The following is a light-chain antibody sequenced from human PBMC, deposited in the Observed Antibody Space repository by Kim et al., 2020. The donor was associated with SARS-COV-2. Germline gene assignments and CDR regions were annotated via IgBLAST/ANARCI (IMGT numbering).Light chain of an antibody. J-gene: IGLJ3*02. V-gene: IGLV6-57*02. Sequence: KTVPISCTGNSDSIVRNFVQWYQQRPGGAPTTVIYEDNQRPSGVPARFSASVDTSSNSASLTISGLRTEDEADYYCQSYDPATHWVFGGGTQLTVL. CDR2: EDN. CDR3: QSYDPATHWV. CDR1: SDSIVRNF.